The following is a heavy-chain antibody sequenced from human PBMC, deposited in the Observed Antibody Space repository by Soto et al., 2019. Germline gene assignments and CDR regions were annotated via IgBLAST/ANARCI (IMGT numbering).Heavy chain of an antibody. CDR3: AKGSEFSNSYTLDFDF. D-gene: IGHD6-6*01. Sequence: GGSLRLSCAASGFTFTTYGMNWVRQAPGKGLEWVAVISYDGSNKLYADSVRGRFAISGDNTKNTLYLQMDSLTAEDTAVYYCAKGSEFSNSYTLDFDFWGQGALVTVSS. J-gene: IGHJ4*02. CDR2: ISYDGSNK. CDR1: GFTFTTYG. V-gene: IGHV3-30*18.